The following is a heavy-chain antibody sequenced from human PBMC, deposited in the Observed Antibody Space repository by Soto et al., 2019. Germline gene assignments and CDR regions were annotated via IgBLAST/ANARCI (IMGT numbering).Heavy chain of an antibody. Sequence: QVQLVQSGAEVKKPGASLKVSCKASGYTFSNFGVSWVRQAPGQGLEWIGWINPDNGDTNYGQKCQGRATMTTDTFTNTAYMEVRCLRSDDTAVYYCARGVRVSAYLDYYMDVWGEGTTVTVSS. CDR2: INPDNGDT. CDR3: ARGVRVSAYLDYYMDV. J-gene: IGHJ6*03. V-gene: IGHV1-18*01. CDR1: GYTFSNFG. D-gene: IGHD3-10*02.